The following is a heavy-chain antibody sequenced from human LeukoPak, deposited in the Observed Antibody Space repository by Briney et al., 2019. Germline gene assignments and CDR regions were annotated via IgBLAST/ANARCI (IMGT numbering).Heavy chain of an antibody. V-gene: IGHV3-48*03. CDR3: ARITSVTTTFDY. CDR1: GFTFSSYE. D-gene: IGHD4-17*01. Sequence: PGGSLRLSCAASGFTFSSYEMNWVRQAPGKGLEWVSYISSSGSTIYYADPVKGRFTISRDNAKNSLYLQMNSLRAEDTAVYYCARITSVTTTFDYWGQGTLVTVSS. CDR2: ISSSGSTI. J-gene: IGHJ4*02.